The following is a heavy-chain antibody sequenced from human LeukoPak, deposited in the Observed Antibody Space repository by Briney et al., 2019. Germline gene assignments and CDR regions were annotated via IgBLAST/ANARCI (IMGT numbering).Heavy chain of an antibody. Sequence: GGSLRLSCAASGFTFSSYEMNWVRQAPGKGLEWVSYISSSGSPIYYPDSVKGRFTISRDNAKNSLYLQMNSLRAEDTAVYYCARGGMVPDWGQGILVTVSS. CDR2: ISSSGSPI. D-gene: IGHD4/OR15-4a*01. J-gene: IGHJ4*02. V-gene: IGHV3-48*03. CDR1: GFTFSSYE. CDR3: ARGGMVPD.